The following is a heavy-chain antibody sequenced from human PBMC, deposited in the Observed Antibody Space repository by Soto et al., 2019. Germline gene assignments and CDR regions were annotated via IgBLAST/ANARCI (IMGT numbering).Heavy chain of an antibody. V-gene: IGHV1-69*01. CDR3: ARAEDIVVVPAARGGDYYYYYGMDV. J-gene: IGHJ6*02. CDR2: IIPIFGTA. D-gene: IGHD2-2*01. CDR1: GGTFSSYA. Sequence: SVTVSCKASGGTFSSYAISWVRQAPGQGLEWMGGIIPIFGTANYAQKFQGRVTITADESTSTAYMDLSSLRSEDTAVYYCARAEDIVVVPAARGGDYYYYYGMDVWGQGTTVTVSS.